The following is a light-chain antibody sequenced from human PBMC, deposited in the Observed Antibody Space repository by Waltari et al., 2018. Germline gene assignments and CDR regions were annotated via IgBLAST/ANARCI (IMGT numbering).Light chain of an antibody. CDR1: QSVSSSY. J-gene: IGKJ1*01. Sequence: ELVLTQSPGTLSLSPGERATLSCRASQSVSSSYLAWYQQKPGQAPRLLIYGAFSRATGIPDMFSGSGSGTDFTLTISILEPEDFAVYYCQQYGSSPWTFGQGTKVEIK. CDR2: GAF. CDR3: QQYGSSPWT. V-gene: IGKV3-20*01.